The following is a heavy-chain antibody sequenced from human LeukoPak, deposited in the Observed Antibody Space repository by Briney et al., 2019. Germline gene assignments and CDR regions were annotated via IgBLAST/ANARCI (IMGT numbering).Heavy chain of an antibody. J-gene: IGHJ6*03. CDR1: GFTFSSYA. D-gene: IGHD6-6*01. V-gene: IGHV3-23*01. CDR3: ARVIAARSSISYYYYYMDV. Sequence: QPGGSLRLSCAASGFTFSSYAMSWVRQAPGKGLEWVSAISGSGGSTYYADSVKGRFTISRDNSKNTLYLQMNSLRAEDTAVYYCARVIAARSSISYYYYYMDVWGKGTTVTVSS. CDR2: ISGSGGST.